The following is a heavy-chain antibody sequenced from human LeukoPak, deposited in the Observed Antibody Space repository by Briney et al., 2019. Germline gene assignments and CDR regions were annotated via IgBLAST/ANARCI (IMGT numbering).Heavy chain of an antibody. D-gene: IGHD1-1*01. CDR3: VRFENWNDPSGYQEY. CDR1: GYTFGAYT. CDR2: INSNSGGT. V-gene: IGHV1-2*06. J-gene: IGHJ4*02. Sequence: ASVKVSCKASGYTFGAYTMYWVRQVPGRGFEWMGRINSNSGGTRYPQEFQGRVTMTRDTSISTAYMELTSLKSDDTAVYYCVRFENWNDPSGYQEYWGQGTLVTVSS.